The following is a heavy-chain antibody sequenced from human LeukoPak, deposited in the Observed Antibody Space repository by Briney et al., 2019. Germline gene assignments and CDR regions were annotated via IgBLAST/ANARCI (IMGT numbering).Heavy chain of an antibody. J-gene: IGHJ4*02. D-gene: IGHD4-23*01. CDR2: ISGNGVTT. V-gene: IGHV3-23*01. CDR1: GFTFSTYA. Sequence: PGGSLRLSCAASGFTFSTYAMGWVRQAPGEGLRRVSSISGNGVTTYYADSVKGRFTISRDNSKNTLYLQMNSLRAEDTALYYCAKALYGGNTVWGQGTLVTVSS. CDR3: AKALYGGNTV.